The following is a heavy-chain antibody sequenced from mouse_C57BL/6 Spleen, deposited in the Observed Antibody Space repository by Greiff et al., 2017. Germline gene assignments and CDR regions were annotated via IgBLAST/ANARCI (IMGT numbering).Heavy chain of an antibody. CDR1: GFTFSDYG. D-gene: IGHD2-3*01. CDR3: ARSYDGYPFAY. V-gene: IGHV5-17*01. CDR2: ISSGSSTI. Sequence: EVKLMESGGGLVKPGGSLKLSCAASGFTFSDYGMHWVRQAPEKGLEWVAYISSGSSTIYYADTVKGRFTISRDNAKNTLFLQMTSLRSEDTAMYYCARSYDGYPFAYWGQGTLVTVSA. J-gene: IGHJ3*01.